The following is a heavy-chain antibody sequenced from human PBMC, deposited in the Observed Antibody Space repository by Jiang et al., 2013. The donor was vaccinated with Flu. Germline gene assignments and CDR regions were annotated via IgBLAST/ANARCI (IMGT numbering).Heavy chain of an antibody. V-gene: IGHV4-4*02. J-gene: IGHJ4*02. CDR1: GGSISSSNW. CDR3: ARACSSTSCYTTYFDY. Sequence: GTLSLTCAVSGGSISSSNWWSWVRQPPGKGLEWIGEIYHSGSTNYNPSLKSRVTISVDTSKNQFSLKLSSVTAADTAVYYCARACSSTSCYTTYFDYWGQGTLVTVSS. CDR2: IYHSGST. D-gene: IGHD2-2*02.